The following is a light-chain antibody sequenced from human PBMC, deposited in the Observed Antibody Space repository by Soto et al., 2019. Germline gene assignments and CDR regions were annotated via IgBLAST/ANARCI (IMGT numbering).Light chain of an antibody. Sequence: EIVLTQSPGTLSLSPGERATLSCRASQSVTTNLAWYQQKPGQAPRLLIYDASTRATGIPARFSGSGSGTEFTLTISSLQSEDFAVYYCQQYVNWRTFGQGTKVDIK. CDR3: QQYVNWRT. V-gene: IGKV3-15*01. J-gene: IGKJ1*01. CDR2: DAS. CDR1: QSVTTN.